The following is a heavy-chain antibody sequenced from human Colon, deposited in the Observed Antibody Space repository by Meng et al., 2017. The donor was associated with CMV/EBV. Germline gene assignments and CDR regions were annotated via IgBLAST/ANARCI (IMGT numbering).Heavy chain of an antibody. CDR3: ARATKSSCWEVLDY. CDR1: GESFSGYY. Sequence: QVQLQQWGARLFKPSETLSLTCAAYGESFSGYYWTWIRQPPGRGLEWIGESYYTGSTNYSPSLKSRVTISLDTSKNQFSLKLNSVTAADTAVYYCARATKSSCWEVLDYWGHGTLVTVSS. D-gene: IGHD2-2*01. J-gene: IGHJ4*01. CDR2: SYYTGST. V-gene: IGHV4-34*01.